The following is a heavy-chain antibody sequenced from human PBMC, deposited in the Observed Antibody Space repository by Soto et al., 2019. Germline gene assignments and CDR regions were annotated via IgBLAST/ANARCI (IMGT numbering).Heavy chain of an antibody. Sequence: LSLTCNVSGASVSSGAYYWGWVRQRPGRGLEWIGYIYESGYTYYNTSLKSRLTISLDRSNNQFSLGLTSVTAADTAVYYCVRALRHTAMVYPWLDPWGQGTLVTVSS. D-gene: IGHD5-18*01. J-gene: IGHJ5*02. CDR1: GASVSSGAYY. V-gene: IGHV4-31*03. CDR3: VRALRHTAMVYPWLDP. CDR2: IYESGYT.